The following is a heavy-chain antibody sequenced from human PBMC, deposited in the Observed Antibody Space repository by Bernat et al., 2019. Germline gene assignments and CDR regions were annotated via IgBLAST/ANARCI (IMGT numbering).Heavy chain of an antibody. CDR3: TTIIVVVPAPGG. D-gene: IGHD2-2*01. CDR2: FESKTDGGTT. Sequence: EVQLVESGGGLVKPGGSLRLSCAASGLTFSNAWMNWVRQAPGKGLEWVGRFESKTDGGTTDYAAPVKGRFTISRDDSKNTLYLQMSSLKTEDTAVYYCTTIIVVVPAPGGWGQGTLVTVSS. CDR1: GLTFSNAW. V-gene: IGHV3-15*07. J-gene: IGHJ4*02.